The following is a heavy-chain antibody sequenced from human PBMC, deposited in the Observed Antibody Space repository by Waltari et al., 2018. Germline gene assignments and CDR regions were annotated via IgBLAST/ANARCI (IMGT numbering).Heavy chain of an antibody. CDR3: ARGANYYDSSGDAFDI. CDR2: IYTSGST. CDR1: GGSISSYY. Sequence: QVQLQESGPGLVKPSETLSLTCTVSGGSISSYYWSWIRQPPGKGLEWIGYIYTSGSTNYTPSLKSRVTISLDTSKNQFSLKLSSVTAADTAVYYCARGANYYDSSGDAFDILGQGTMVTVSS. D-gene: IGHD3-22*01. J-gene: IGHJ3*02. V-gene: IGHV4-4*09.